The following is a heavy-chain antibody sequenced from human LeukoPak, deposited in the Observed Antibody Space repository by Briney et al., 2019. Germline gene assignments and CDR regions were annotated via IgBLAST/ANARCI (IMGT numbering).Heavy chain of an antibody. D-gene: IGHD2-2*01. CDR3: ARGGGGGEYQLLIKFGY. Sequence: RASVKVSCKASGYTFTGYYMHWVRQAPGQGLEWMGWINPNSGGTNYAQKFQGRVTMTRDTSISTAYMELSRLRSDDTAVYYCARGGGGGEYQLLIKFGYWGQGTLVTVSS. CDR1: GYTFTGYY. CDR2: INPNSGGT. J-gene: IGHJ4*02. V-gene: IGHV1-2*02.